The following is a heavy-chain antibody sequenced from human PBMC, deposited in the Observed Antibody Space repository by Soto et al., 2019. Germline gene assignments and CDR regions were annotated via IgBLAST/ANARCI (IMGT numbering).Heavy chain of an antibody. V-gene: IGHV1-69*13. CDR2: IIPIFGTA. D-gene: IGHD4-17*01. CDR1: GGTFSSYA. CDR3: ARATTVTTYRYYFDY. Sequence: SVKVSCKASGGTFSSYAISWVRQAPGQGLEWMGGIIPIFGTANYAQKFQGRVTNTADESTSTAYMELSSLRSEDTAVYYCARATTVTTYRYYFDYWGQGTLVTVSS. J-gene: IGHJ4*02.